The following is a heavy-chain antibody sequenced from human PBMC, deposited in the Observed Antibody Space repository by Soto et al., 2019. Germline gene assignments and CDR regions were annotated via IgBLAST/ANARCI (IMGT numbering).Heavy chain of an antibody. Sequence: QVQLQESGPGLVKPSQTLSLTCTVSGGSISSGDYYWSWIRKPPGKGLEWIGYIYYSGSTYYNPSLKSRVTISVDTSKNQFSLKLSSVPAADTAVYYCARGLAERDIVLMVYDNWYFDLWGRGTLVTVSS. CDR1: GGSISSGDYY. CDR2: IYYSGST. CDR3: ARGLAERDIVLMVYDNWYFDL. D-gene: IGHD2-8*01. V-gene: IGHV4-30-4*01. J-gene: IGHJ2*01.